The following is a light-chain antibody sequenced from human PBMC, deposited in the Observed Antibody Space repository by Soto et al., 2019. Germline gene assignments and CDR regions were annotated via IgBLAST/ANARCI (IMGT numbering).Light chain of an antibody. V-gene: IGKV3-15*01. Sequence: EIVMTQSPATLSVSPGERATLSCRASQSVSNNLAWYQQKPGQAPRLLIYFASTRATGVPARFSGSGSGTKLTLTISSLQSEDFAVYYCQKYNEWPLTFGGGTKVETK. J-gene: IGKJ4*01. CDR2: FAS. CDR3: QKYNEWPLT. CDR1: QSVSNN.